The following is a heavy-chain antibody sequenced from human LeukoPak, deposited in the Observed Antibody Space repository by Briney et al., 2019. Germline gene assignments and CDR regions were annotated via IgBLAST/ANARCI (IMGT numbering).Heavy chain of an antibody. CDR3: ARDVEGGDFCFDL. J-gene: IGHJ2*01. V-gene: IGHV1-69*01. CDR1: GGTFSSYA. D-gene: IGHD2-21*02. Sequence: EASVKVSCKASGGTFSSYAISWVRQAPGQGLEWMGGIIPIFGTANYAQKFQGRVTITADESTSTAYMELSSLRSEDTAVYYCARDVEGGDFCFDLWGRGTLVTVSS. CDR2: IIPIFGTA.